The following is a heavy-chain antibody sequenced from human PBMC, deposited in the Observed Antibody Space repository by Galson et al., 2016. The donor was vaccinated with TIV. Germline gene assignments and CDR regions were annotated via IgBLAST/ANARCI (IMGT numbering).Heavy chain of an antibody. CDR2: LSSSGGHT. Sequence: SLRLSCAASGFTFANYAMSWVRQAPGKGLAWVSTLSSSGGHTYYADSVKGRFTISRDNSKNALYVQLNNLRAEDTAVYYCASRDIAVIPAAIGFDYWGQGTLVTVSS. D-gene: IGHD2-2*01. V-gene: IGHV3-23*01. CDR1: GFTFANYA. CDR3: ASRDIAVIPAAIGFDY. J-gene: IGHJ4*02.